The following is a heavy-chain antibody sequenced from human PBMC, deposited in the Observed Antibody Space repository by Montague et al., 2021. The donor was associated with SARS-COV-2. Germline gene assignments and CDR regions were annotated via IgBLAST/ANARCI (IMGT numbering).Heavy chain of an antibody. Sequence: SETLSLTCTVSGGSITGYYWSWLRRSPGKGLEWIAYIYDGGAVNYNPSLGSRVTISTDTSKNQFSLKVNSVTAADTAVYYCVRDHPYGGPRGAYDIWGQGKVVTVSS. CDR3: VRDHPYGGPRGAYDI. V-gene: IGHV4-59*01. D-gene: IGHD4-23*01. CDR1: GGSITGYY. CDR2: IYDGGAV. J-gene: IGHJ3*02.